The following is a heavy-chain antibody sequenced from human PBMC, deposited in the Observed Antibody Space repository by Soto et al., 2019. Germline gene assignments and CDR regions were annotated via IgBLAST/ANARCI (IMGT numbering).Heavy chain of an antibody. CDR2: ISAYNGNT. D-gene: IGHD6-13*01. V-gene: IGHV1-18*01. CDR1: GYTFTSYG. Sequence: GASVKVSCKASGYTFTSYGISWVRQAPGQGLEWMGWISAYNGNTNYAQKLQGRVTMTTDTSTSTAYMELRSLRSDDTAVYYCARDRFDYPGIAEAREKGDAFDIWGQGTMVTVSS. CDR3: ARDRFDYPGIAEAREKGDAFDI. J-gene: IGHJ3*02.